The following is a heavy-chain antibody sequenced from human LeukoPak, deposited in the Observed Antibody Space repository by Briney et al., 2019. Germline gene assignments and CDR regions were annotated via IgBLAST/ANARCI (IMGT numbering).Heavy chain of an antibody. CDR2: IIPILGIA. Sequence: ASVKVSCTASGGTFSSYAISWVRQAPGQGLEWMGRIIPILGIANYAQKFQGRVTITADKSTSTAYMELSSLRSEDTAVYYCARDENHDAFDIWGQGTMVTVSS. CDR3: ARDENHDAFDI. V-gene: IGHV1-69*04. CDR1: GGTFSSYA. J-gene: IGHJ3*02.